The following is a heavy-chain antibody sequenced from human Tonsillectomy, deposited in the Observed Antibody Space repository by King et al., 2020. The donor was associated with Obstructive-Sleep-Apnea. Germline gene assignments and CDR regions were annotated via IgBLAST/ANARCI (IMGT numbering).Heavy chain of an antibody. CDR1: GCSISSSSYY. J-gene: IGHJ4*02. CDR2: IDYSGST. Sequence: QLQESGPGLVKPSETLSLTCTVSGCSISSSSYYWGWIRQPPGKGREWIGIIDYSGSTYSNPSPTMQVTISVDTSKNQFSRKLGSVTAADTAVYYCARETHYYDSSGYLSYFDYWGQGTLVTVSS. CDR3: ARETHYYDSSGYLSYFDY. D-gene: IGHD3-22*01. V-gene: IGHV4-39*07.